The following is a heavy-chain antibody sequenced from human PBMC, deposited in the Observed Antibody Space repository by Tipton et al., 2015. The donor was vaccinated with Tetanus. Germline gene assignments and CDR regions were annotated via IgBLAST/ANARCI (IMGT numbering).Heavy chain of an antibody. CDR1: GGSVSRSSHY. J-gene: IGHJ4*02. Sequence: TLSLTCTVSGGSVSRSSHYWTWIRQPPGKELEWVGYVYHSGSTNYHPSLKSRVTISVDTSKNQFSLNLRSVTAADTAVYFCARGGLGGYLRDWGQGTLVIVSS. D-gene: IGHD1-26*01. V-gene: IGHV4-61*01. CDR3: ARGGLGGYLRD. CDR2: VYHSGST.